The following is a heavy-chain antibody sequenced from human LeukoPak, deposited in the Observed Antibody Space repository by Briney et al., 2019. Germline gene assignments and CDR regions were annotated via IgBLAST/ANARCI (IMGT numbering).Heavy chain of an antibody. Sequence: ASVQVSCKASGYTFTSYGISWVRQAPGQGREWMGWISAYNGNTNYAQKLQGRVTMTTDTSTSTAYMELRSLRSDDTAVYYCAREGYGVYYFDYWGQGTLVTVSS. CDR2: ISAYNGNT. V-gene: IGHV1-18*01. D-gene: IGHD4-17*01. CDR1: GYTFTSYG. J-gene: IGHJ4*02. CDR3: AREGYGVYYFDY.